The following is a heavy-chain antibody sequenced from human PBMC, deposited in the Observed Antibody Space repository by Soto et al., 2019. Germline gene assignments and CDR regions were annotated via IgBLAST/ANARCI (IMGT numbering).Heavy chain of an antibody. CDR3: ARDTAAWYYDSSGYSNFDY. CDR2: ISYDGSNK. CDR1: GFTFSSYA. Sequence: GGSLRLSCAASGFTFSSYAMHWVRQAPGKGLEWVAVISYDGSNKYYADSVKGRFTISRDNSKNTLYLQMNSLRAEDTAVYYCARDTAAWYYDSSGYSNFDYWGQGTLVTVSS. D-gene: IGHD3-22*01. J-gene: IGHJ4*02. V-gene: IGHV3-30-3*01.